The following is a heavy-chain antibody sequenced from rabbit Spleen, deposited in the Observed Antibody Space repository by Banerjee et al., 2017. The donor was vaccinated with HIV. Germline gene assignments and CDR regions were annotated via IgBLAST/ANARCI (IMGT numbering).Heavy chain of an antibody. CDR2: IDVGSSDFT. V-gene: IGHV1S45*01. CDR3: ARDAGSSFSSYGMDL. Sequence: QEQLEESGGGLVQPEGSLTLSCKASGFDFSGSVYMCWVRQAPGKGLEWIVCIDVGSSDFTYFASWAKGRFTISKTSSTTVTLQMTSLTAADTATYFCARDAGSSFSSYGMDLWGQGTLVTVS. CDR1: GFDFSGSVY. D-gene: IGHD8-1*01. J-gene: IGHJ6*01.